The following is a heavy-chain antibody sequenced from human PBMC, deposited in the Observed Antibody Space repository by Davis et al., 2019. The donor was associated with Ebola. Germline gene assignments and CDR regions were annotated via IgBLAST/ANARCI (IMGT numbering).Heavy chain of an antibody. CDR1: GFTVSNIY. Sequence: GESLKISCAASGFTVSNIYMSWVRQAPGRGLEWVSLIYSDGSTYYADSVKGRFTISRDYSDNTLYLQMNVLRADDTAVYYCAKDGQSIAARPTFDYWGQGTLVTVSS. V-gene: IGHV3-53*01. CDR2: IYSDGST. D-gene: IGHD6-6*01. J-gene: IGHJ4*02. CDR3: AKDGQSIAARPTFDY.